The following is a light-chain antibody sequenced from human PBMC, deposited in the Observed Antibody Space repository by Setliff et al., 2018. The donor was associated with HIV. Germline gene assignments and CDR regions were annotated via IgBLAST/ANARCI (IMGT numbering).Light chain of an antibody. CDR1: TSDIGSYNY. J-gene: IGLJ2*01. Sequence: QSVLTQPASVSGSAGQSITISCTGTTSDIGSYNYVSWYQQHPGKAPKLMISDVTNRPSGVSNRFSGSKSGNTASLTISGLQTEDEADYYCYSFAGSSALFGGGTKVTVL. V-gene: IGLV2-23*02. CDR3: YSFAGSSAL. CDR2: DVT.